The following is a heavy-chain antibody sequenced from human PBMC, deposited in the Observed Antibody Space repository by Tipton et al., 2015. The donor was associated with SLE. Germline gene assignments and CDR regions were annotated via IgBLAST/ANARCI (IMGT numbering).Heavy chain of an antibody. Sequence: TLSLTCTVSGGSISGSYYWSWIRQPPGKGLEWIGYIYYSGSTNYNPSLKSRVTISVDTSKNQFSLKVTSVTAADTAVYYCAREGRGYHFWSGYYGTYYNGMDVWGQGTTVTVSS. V-gene: IGHV4-61*01. J-gene: IGHJ6*02. CDR2: IYYSGST. CDR3: AREGRGYHFWSGYYGTYYNGMDV. CDR1: GGSISGSYY. D-gene: IGHD3-3*01.